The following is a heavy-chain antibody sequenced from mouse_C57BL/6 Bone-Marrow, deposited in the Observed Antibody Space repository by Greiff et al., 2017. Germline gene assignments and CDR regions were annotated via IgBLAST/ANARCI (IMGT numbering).Heavy chain of an antibody. CDR2: IDPENGDT. Sequence: VQLQQPGAELVRPGASVKLSCTASGFNINDDYMHWVKQRPEQGLEWIGWIDPENGDTEYASKFKGKATLTADTSSNTAYLQLSSLTSEDAAVYYCSAYSFYWYFDVWGTGTTVTVSS. J-gene: IGHJ1*03. D-gene: IGHD2-12*01. CDR3: SAYSFYWYFDV. V-gene: IGHV14-4*01. CDR1: GFNINDDY.